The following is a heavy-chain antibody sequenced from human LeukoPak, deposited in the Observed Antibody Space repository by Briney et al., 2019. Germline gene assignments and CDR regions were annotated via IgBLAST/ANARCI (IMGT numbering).Heavy chain of an antibody. Sequence: PGGSLRLSCAASGFTFSSYSMNWVRQAPGKGLEWVSYISSSSSTIYYADSVKGRFTISRDNAKNSLYLQMNSLRAEDTAVYYCARDVTVETDAFDIWGQGTMVTVSS. CDR1: GFTFSSYS. D-gene: IGHD4-23*01. J-gene: IGHJ3*02. CDR2: ISSSSSTI. V-gene: IGHV3-48*01. CDR3: ARDVTVETDAFDI.